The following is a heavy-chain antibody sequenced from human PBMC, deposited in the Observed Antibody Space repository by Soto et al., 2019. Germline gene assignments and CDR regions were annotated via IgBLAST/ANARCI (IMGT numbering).Heavy chain of an antibody. J-gene: IGHJ4*02. CDR2: MNPNSGNT. Sequence: QVQLVQSGAEVKKPGASVKVSCKASGYTLTSYDSNWVRQATGQGLEWMGWMNPNSGNTGYAQKFQGRVTMSRNTAVSIAYMELRILRSEDTAVYYCARGEHFSELELRHGGCWGQGSLVAVSS. CDR1: GYTLTSYD. CDR3: ARGEHFSELELRHGGC. D-gene: IGHD1-26*01. V-gene: IGHV1-8*01.